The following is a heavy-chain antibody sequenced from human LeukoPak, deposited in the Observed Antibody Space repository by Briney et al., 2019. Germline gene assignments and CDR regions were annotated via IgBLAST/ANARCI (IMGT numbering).Heavy chain of an antibody. CDR3: AKDLSNYDILTGDFYDYFDY. Sequence: PGGSLRLSCAASGFTFSSYAMSWVRQAPGKGLEWVSAISGSGGSTYYADSVKGRLTISRDNSKNTLYLQMNSLRAEDTAVYYCAKDLSNYDILTGDFYDYFDYWGQGPRSPSPQ. CDR2: ISGSGGST. J-gene: IGHJ4*02. D-gene: IGHD3-9*01. V-gene: IGHV3-23*01. CDR1: GFTFSSYA.